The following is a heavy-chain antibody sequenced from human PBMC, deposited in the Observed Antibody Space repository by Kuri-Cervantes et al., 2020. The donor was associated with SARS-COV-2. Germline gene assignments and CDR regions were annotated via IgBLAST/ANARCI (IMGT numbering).Heavy chain of an antibody. CDR1: GYTFTGYY. V-gene: IGHV1-2*02. CDR3: AREDFRVPWFGELNTEDAFDI. D-gene: IGHD3-10*01. J-gene: IGHJ3*02. Sequence: ASVKVSCKASGYTFTGYYMHWVRQAPGQGLEWMGWINPNSGGTNYAQKFQGRVTMTRDTSISTAYMELSRLRSDDTAVYYCAREDFRVPWFGELNTEDAFDIWGQGTMVTVSS. CDR2: INPNSGGT.